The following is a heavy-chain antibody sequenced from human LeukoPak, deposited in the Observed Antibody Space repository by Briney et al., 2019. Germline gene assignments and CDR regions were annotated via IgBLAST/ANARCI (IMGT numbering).Heavy chain of an antibody. V-gene: IGHV5-51*01. CDR3: ARHASRGWLRPGYFQH. J-gene: IGHJ1*01. Sequence: GESLKISCKGSGYSFTSYWIGWVRQMPGKGLEWMGIIYPGDSDTRYSPSFQGQVTISADKSISTAYLQWSSLKASDTAMYYCARHASRGWLRPGYFQHWGQGTLVTVSS. CDR1: GYSFTSYW. CDR2: IYPGDSDT. D-gene: IGHD6-19*01.